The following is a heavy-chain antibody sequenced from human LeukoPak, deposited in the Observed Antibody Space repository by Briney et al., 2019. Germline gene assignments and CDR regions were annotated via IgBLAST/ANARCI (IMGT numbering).Heavy chain of an antibody. Sequence: SETLSLTCTVSGGSISSGGYYWSWLRQHPEKGLEWIGYIYYSGSTYYNPSLKSRVTISVDTSKNQFSLKLSSVTAADTAVYYCARAYGDYGRPDYWGQGTLVTVSS. J-gene: IGHJ4*02. CDR2: IYYSGST. V-gene: IGHV4-31*03. CDR1: GGSISSGGYY. CDR3: ARAYGDYGRPDY. D-gene: IGHD4-17*01.